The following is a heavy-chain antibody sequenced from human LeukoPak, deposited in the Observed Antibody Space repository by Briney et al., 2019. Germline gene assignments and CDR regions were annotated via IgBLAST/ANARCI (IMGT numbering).Heavy chain of an antibody. CDR2: IIPIFGTA. CDR3: ARGLWFGELLHYGMDV. CDR1: GATFSSYA. D-gene: IGHD3-10*01. V-gene: IGHV1-69*13. J-gene: IGHJ6*04. Sequence: ASVKVSCKASGATFSSYAISWVRQAPGQGLEWMGGIIPIFGTANYAQKFQGRVTITADESTSTAYKELSSLRSEDTAVYYCARGLWFGELLHYGMDVWGKGTTVTVSS.